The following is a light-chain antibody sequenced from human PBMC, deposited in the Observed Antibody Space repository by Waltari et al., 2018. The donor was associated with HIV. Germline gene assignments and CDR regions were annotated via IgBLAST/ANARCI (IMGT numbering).Light chain of an antibody. V-gene: IGLV1-51*01. Sequence: QSVFTQPPSLSTAPRQTVTISCPGSRTTIANKYVHLYQQLPGTAHKLLIYDSNKVPSGIPGRFSGSKSGTSGTLAITGLQTGDEADYYCGTWDSSLSAWVFGGGTKLTVL. CDR2: DSN. CDR3: GTWDSSLSAWV. J-gene: IGLJ3*02. CDR1: RTTIANKY.